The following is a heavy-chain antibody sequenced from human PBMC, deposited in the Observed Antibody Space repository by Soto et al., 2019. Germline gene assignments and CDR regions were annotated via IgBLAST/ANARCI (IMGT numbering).Heavy chain of an antibody. D-gene: IGHD3-9*01. V-gene: IGHV4-39*07. CDR1: GGSISGNYIY. Sequence: SETLSLTCTVSGGSISGNYIYWGWIRQPPGKGLEWIANISYSGSTNYNPSLKSRVTISVDTSKNQFSLKLTSVTAADTAVYYCASYCDWLLSPYYYYGMDVWGQGTTVTVSS. CDR3: ASYCDWLLSPYYYYGMDV. J-gene: IGHJ6*02. CDR2: ISYSGST.